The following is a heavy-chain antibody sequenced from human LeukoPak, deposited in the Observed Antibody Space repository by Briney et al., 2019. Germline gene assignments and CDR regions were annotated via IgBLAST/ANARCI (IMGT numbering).Heavy chain of an antibody. CDR1: GYTFTSYD. J-gene: IGHJ6*03. V-gene: IGHV1-8*01. CDR3: ARRGVGELLADYYYYYMDV. D-gene: IGHD3-10*01. CDR2: MNPNSGNT. Sequence: GASVKVSCKASGYTFTSYDINWVRQATGQGLEWMGWMNPNSGNTGYAQEFQGRVTMTRNTSISTAYMELSSLRSEETAVYYCARRGVGELLADYYYYYMDVWGKGTTVTVSS.